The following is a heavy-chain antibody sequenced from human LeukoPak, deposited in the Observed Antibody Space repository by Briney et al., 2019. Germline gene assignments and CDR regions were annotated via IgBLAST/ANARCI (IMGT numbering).Heavy chain of an antibody. CDR2: INHSGST. CDR3: ASQGHHGKIVGTTPSYFYMDV. V-gene: IGHV4-34*01. J-gene: IGHJ6*03. D-gene: IGHD1-26*01. CDR1: GGSFSGYY. Sequence: SETLSLTCAVYGGSFSGYYWSWIRQPPGKGLKWIGEINHSGSTNYNPSLKSRVTISVDTSKNQFSLKLSSVTAADTAFYYCASQGHHGKIVGTTPSYFYMDVWGKGTTVTVSS.